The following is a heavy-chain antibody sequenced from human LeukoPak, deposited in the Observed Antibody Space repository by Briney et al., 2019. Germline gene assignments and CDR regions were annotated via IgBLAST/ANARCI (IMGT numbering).Heavy chain of an antibody. CDR2: ISSSSSTI. CDR3: AREVSGYSYGHYYYYYYMDV. Sequence: GGSLRLSCATSGFTFSSYSMNWVRQAPGKGLEWVSYISSSSSTIYYADSVKGRFTISRDNAKNSLYLQMNSLRAEDTAVYYCAREVSGYSYGHYYYYYYMDVWGKGTTVTVSS. D-gene: IGHD5-18*01. J-gene: IGHJ6*03. V-gene: IGHV3-48*01. CDR1: GFTFSSYS.